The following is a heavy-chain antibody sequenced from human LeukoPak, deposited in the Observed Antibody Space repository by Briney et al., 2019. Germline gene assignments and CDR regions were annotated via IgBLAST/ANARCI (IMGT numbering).Heavy chain of an antibody. CDR2: IYTSGST. J-gene: IGHJ4*02. CDR1: GGSISSGSYY. CDR3: ARSDGIEEGCFDY. V-gene: IGHV4-61*02. Sequence: SQTPSLTCTVSGGSISSGSYYWSWIRQPAGKGLEWIGRIYTSGSTNYNPSLKSRVTISVDTSKNQFSLKLSSVTAADTAVYYCARSDGIEEGCFDYWGQGTLVTVSS. D-gene: IGHD6-13*01.